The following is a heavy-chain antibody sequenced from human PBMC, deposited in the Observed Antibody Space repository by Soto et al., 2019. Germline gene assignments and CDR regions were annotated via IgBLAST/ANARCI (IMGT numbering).Heavy chain of an antibody. CDR2: IWYDGSNK. Sequence: QVQLVESGGGVVQPGRSLRLSCAASGFTFSSYGMHWVRRAPGKGLEWVAVIWYDGSNKYYADSVKGRFTISRDNSKNTLYLQMNSLRAEDTAVYYCARGPNNPSLTTVTTDHWGQGTLVTVSS. J-gene: IGHJ4*02. D-gene: IGHD4-17*01. CDR1: GFTFSSYG. V-gene: IGHV3-33*01. CDR3: ARGPNNPSLTTVTTDH.